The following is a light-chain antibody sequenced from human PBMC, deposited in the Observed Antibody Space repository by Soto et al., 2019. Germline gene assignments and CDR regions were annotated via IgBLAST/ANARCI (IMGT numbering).Light chain of an antibody. V-gene: IGLV2-11*01. CDR3: CSYAGSYSYA. J-gene: IGLJ1*01. Sequence: QSVLTKPRSVSGSPGQSVTISCTGTSSDVGGYNYVSWYQQHPGKAPKLMIYDVSKRPSGVPDRFSGSKSGNTASLTISGLQAEDEADYYCCSYAGSYSYAFGTGTKVNVL. CDR1: SSDVGGYNY. CDR2: DVS.